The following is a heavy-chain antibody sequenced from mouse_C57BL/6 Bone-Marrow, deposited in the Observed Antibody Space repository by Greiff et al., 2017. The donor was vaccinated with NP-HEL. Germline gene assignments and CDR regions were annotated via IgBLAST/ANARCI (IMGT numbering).Heavy chain of an antibody. J-gene: IGHJ2*01. CDR3: ARLFTTVVADY. CDR1: GYAFTNYL. CDR2: INPGSGGT. Sequence: VQLQQSGAELVRPGTSVKVSCKASGYAFTNYLIEWVKQRPGQGLEWIGVINPGSGGTNYNEKFKGKATLTADKSSSTAYMQLSSLTSEDSAVYFCARLFTTVVADYWGQGTTLTVSS. V-gene: IGHV1-54*01. D-gene: IGHD1-1*01.